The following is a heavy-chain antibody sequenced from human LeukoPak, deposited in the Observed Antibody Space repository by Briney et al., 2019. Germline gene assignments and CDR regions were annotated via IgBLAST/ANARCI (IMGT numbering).Heavy chain of an antibody. Sequence: GGSLRLSCAASGFTFSSYAMSWVRQAPGKGLEWVSGISGSGISTYYADSVKGRFTISRDNAKNSLYLQMNSLRAEDTAVYYCAELGITMIGGVWGKGTTVTISS. CDR1: GFTFSSYA. CDR2: ISGSGIST. CDR3: AELGITMIGGV. D-gene: IGHD3-10*02. V-gene: IGHV3-23*01. J-gene: IGHJ6*04.